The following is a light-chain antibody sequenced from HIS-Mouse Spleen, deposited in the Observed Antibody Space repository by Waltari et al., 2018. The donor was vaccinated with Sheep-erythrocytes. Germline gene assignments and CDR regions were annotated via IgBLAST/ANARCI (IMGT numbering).Light chain of an antibody. CDR2: DVS. Sequence: QSALTQPRPVSGSPGPSVTIPCTGTSRDVGGYTYVPWYQQHPGKAPKLMFYDVSKRPSGVPDRFSGSKSGNTASLTISGLQAEDEADYYCCSYAGSYNHVFATGTKVTVL. CDR1: SRDVGGYTY. V-gene: IGLV2-11*01. CDR3: CSYAGSYNHV. J-gene: IGLJ1*01.